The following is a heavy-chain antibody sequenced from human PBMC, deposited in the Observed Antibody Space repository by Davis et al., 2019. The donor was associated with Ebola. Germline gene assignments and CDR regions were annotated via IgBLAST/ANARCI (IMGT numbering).Heavy chain of an antibody. J-gene: IGHJ3*02. CDR1: GYSFIGYA. Sequence: ASVKVSCKTSGYSFIGYAISWVRQAPGQGLEWMGWISAYNGNTAYAQILQGRVTMTTDTSTGTAYMELRSLRSDDTAVYFCARTSIVGTTTTASDIWGQGTMVTVSS. CDR3: ARTSIVGTTTTASDI. CDR2: ISAYNGNT. D-gene: IGHD1-26*01. V-gene: IGHV1-18*04.